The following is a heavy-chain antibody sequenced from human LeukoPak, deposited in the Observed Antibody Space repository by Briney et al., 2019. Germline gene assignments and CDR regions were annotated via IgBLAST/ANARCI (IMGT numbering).Heavy chain of an antibody. Sequence: GGSLRLSCAASGFTFSKYIMNWVRQAPGKGLEWVSSISTSSSYIYYADSVKGRFTISRNNAKNSLYLQMNSLRAEDTAIYYCARTDDYGDSGGSGAYSAFDYWGQGTLVTVSS. CDR1: GFTFSKYI. CDR3: ARTDDYGDSGGSGAYSAFDY. V-gene: IGHV3-21*01. D-gene: IGHD4-17*01. J-gene: IGHJ4*02. CDR2: ISTSSSYI.